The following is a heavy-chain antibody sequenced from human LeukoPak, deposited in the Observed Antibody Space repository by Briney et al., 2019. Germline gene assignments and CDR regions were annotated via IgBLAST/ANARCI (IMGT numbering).Heavy chain of an antibody. J-gene: IGHJ5*02. Sequence: PGRSLRLSCAASGFTFSSYWMHWVRQAPGKGLVWVSRINSDGSSTSYADSVKGRFTIPRDNAKNTLYLQMSSLRAEDTAVYYCARDGSSWANWFDPWGQGTLVTVSS. CDR1: GFTFSSYW. V-gene: IGHV3-74*01. CDR3: ARDGSSWANWFDP. D-gene: IGHD6-13*01. CDR2: INSDGSST.